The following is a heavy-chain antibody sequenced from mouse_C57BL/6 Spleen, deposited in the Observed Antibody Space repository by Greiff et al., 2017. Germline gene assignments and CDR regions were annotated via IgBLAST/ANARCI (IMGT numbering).Heavy chain of an antibody. D-gene: IGHD1-1*01. J-gene: IGHJ2*01. CDR2: IDPNSGGT. V-gene: IGHV1-72*01. CDR1: GYTFTSYW. Sequence: QVQLQQPGAELVKPGASVKLSCKASGYTFTSYWMHWVKQRPGRGLEWIGRIDPNSGGTKYNEKFKSTATLTVDKPSSTAYMQLISLTSEDSSVYYFAREGAYYGIRCYFDYWGQGTTLTFAS. CDR3: AREGAYYGIRCYFDY.